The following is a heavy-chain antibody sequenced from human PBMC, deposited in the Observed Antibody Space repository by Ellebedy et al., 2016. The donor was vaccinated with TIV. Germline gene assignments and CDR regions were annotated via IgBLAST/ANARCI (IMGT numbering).Heavy chain of an antibody. CDR2: IYYDAST. CDR1: GASISSRSYY. V-gene: IGHV4-39*02. D-gene: IGHD6-19*01. CDR3: ARYASGPIDC. J-gene: IGHJ4*02. Sequence: MPSETLSLTCTVSGASISSRSYYWGWIRQPPGKGLEWIGTIYYDASTYYSPSLRSRVTISLDTSKNHFSLKLSSVTASDTSVYYCARYASGPIDCWGPGTLVTVSS.